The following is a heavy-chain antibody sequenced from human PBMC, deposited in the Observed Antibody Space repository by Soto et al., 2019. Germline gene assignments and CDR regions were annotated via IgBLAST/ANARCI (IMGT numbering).Heavy chain of an antibody. CDR3: ARLTQNEKETYYYGSGSYSY. D-gene: IGHD3-10*01. CDR1: GYTFTSYA. V-gene: IGHV1-3*01. J-gene: IGHJ4*02. CDR2: INAGNGNT. Sequence: QVQLVQSGAEVKKPGASVKVSCKASGYTFTSYAMHWVRQAPGQRLEWMGWINAGNGNTKYSQKFQGRVTITRDTSASTAYMELSSLRSEDTAVYYCARLTQNEKETYYYGSGSYSYWGQGTLVTVSS.